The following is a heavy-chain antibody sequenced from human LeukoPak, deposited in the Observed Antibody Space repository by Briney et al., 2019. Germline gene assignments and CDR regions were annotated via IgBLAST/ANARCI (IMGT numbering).Heavy chain of an antibody. J-gene: IGHJ4*02. Sequence: SVKVSCTAAGGTFSSYAISWVRQAPGQGLEWMGGIIPIFGTANYAQKFQGRVTMTRDTSTSTVYMELSSLRSEDTAVYYCARDDSYGYSSGVFDYWGQGTLVTVSS. D-gene: IGHD5-18*01. CDR3: ARDDSYGYSSGVFDY. V-gene: IGHV1-69*05. CDR1: GGTFSSYA. CDR2: IIPIFGTA.